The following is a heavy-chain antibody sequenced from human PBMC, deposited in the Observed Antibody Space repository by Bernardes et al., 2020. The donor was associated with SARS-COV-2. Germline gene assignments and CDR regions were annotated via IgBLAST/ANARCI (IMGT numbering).Heavy chain of an antibody. CDR2: IKRDGGET. J-gene: IGHJ5*02. V-gene: IGHV3-7*01. Sequence: VRFSCAASGFTFSQYWMSWVRQAPGTGLEWVANIKRDGGETHYVDSVKGRFIISRDNAKKLLYLQMNSLRAEDTAVYYCAREQIYNFFDPWGQGTLVTVSS. CDR1: GFTFSQYW. CDR3: AREQIYNFFDP.